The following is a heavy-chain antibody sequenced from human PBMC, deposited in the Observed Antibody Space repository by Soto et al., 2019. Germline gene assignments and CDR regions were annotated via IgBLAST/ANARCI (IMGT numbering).Heavy chain of an antibody. CDR3: ARRTTTIFD. CDR1: GDSINTYY. V-gene: IGHV4-59*08. Sequence: SETLSLTCTVSGDSINTYYWNWIRQPPGKGLEWIGNIYHIGSSNYNPSLKSRVTISLDTSRNQFSLTVYSVTASDTAVYFCARRTTTIFDWGQGTQVTVSS. CDR2: IYHIGSS. D-gene: IGHD3-3*01. J-gene: IGHJ4*02.